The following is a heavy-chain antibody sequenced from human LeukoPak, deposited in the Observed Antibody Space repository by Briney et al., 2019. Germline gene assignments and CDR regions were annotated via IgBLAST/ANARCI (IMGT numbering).Heavy chain of an antibody. CDR3: ARAGESYYGSGSYPYFDY. CDR1: GYTFTGYY. J-gene: IGHJ4*02. Sequence: GASAKVSCKASGYTFTGYYMHWVRQAPGQGLEWMGWINPNSGGTNYAQKFQGRVTMTRDTSISTAYMELSRLRSDDTAVYYCARAGESYYGSGSYPYFDYWGQGTLVTVSS. D-gene: IGHD3-10*01. CDR2: INPNSGGT. V-gene: IGHV1-2*02.